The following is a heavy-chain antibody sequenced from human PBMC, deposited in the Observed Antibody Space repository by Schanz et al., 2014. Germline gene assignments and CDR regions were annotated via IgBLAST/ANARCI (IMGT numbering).Heavy chain of an antibody. CDR2: IYSGGGT. Sequence: EVQLVESGGGLVQPGGSLRLSCAASGFSVSRNYMSWIRQAPGKGLEWVSIIYSGGGTSYADSVKGRFTISRDNSKNTLYLQMNSLRAEDTAVYYCAKDLAVAGDYWGQGTLVTVSS. CDR1: GFSVSRNY. CDR3: AKDLAVAGDY. V-gene: IGHV3-66*02. D-gene: IGHD6-19*01. J-gene: IGHJ4*02.